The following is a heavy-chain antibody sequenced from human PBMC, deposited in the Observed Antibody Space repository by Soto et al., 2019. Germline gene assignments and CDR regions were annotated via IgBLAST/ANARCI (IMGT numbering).Heavy chain of an antibody. CDR1: GYTFTSYG. V-gene: IGHV1-18*01. CDR2: ISAYNGNT. J-gene: IGHJ3*02. CDR3: ARVARGIAAVGEVTFDI. D-gene: IGHD6-13*01. Sequence: QVQLVQSGAEVKKPGASVKVSCKASGYTFTSYGISWVRQAPGQGLEWMGWISAYNGNTNYAQKLQGRVTMTTDTSTSTAYMELRSLRSDDTAVYYCARVARGIAAVGEVTFDIWGQGTMVTVSS.